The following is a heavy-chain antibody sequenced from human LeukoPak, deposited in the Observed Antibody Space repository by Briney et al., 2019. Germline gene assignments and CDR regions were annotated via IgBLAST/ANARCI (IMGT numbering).Heavy chain of an antibody. CDR1: GFTFNSCA. Sequence: GGSLRLSCVASGFTFNSCAMGWVRQAPGKGLELVSVISDSGISTYYADSVKGRFTISRDNSKDTLYLQMNSLRAEDTAVYHCAKDRTTGYYYFDYWGQGTQVTVSS. J-gene: IGHJ4*02. D-gene: IGHD3-9*01. CDR3: AKDRTTGYYYFDY. CDR2: ISDSGIST. V-gene: IGHV3-23*01.